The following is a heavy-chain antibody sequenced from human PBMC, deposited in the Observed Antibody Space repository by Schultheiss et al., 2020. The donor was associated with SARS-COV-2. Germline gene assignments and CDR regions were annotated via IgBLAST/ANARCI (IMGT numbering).Heavy chain of an antibody. CDR1: GGSISSYY. Sequence: SETLSLTCTVSGGSISSYYWSWIRQPAGKGLEWIGRIYTSGSTNYNPSLKSRVTMSVDTSKNQFSLRVRSVTAADTAVYYCARHSTTYGSGSYYPMDVWGQGTTVTVSS. D-gene: IGHD3-10*01. CDR2: IYTSGST. V-gene: IGHV4-4*07. J-gene: IGHJ6*02. CDR3: ARHSTTYGSGSYYPMDV.